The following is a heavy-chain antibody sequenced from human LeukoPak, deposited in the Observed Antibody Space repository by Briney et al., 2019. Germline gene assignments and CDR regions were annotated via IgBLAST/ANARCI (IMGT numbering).Heavy chain of an antibody. CDR2: IYSGGST. CDR1: GFTVSSNY. D-gene: IGHD1-26*01. J-gene: IGHJ4*02. CDR3: ARVVRSGSYSIYFDY. Sequence: AGGSLRLSCAASGFTVSSNYMSWVRQAPGKGLEWVSVIYSGGSTYYADSVKGRFTISRDNSKNMLYLQMNSLRAEDTAVYYCARVVRSGSYSIYFDYWGQGTLVTVSS. V-gene: IGHV3-53*01.